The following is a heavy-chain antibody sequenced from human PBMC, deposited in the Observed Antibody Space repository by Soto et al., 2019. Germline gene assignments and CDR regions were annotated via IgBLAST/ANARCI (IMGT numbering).Heavy chain of an antibody. V-gene: IGHV4-31*03. CDR1: GGSISSGGYY. J-gene: IGHJ5*01. Sequence: SETLSLTCTVSGGSISSGGYYWSWIRQHPGKGLEWIGYIYYSGSTYYNPSLKSRVTISVDTSKNQFSLKLSSVTAADTAVYYCARSTHYLDYGAHEQNCSDSLGQGTLVTVSS. CDR3: ARSTHYLDYGAHEQNCSDS. D-gene: IGHD4-17*01. CDR2: IYYSGST.